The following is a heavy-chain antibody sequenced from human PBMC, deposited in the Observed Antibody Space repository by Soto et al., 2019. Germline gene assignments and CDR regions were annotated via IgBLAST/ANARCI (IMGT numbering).Heavy chain of an antibody. CDR3: ARVDHRGYFAILTGY. CDR1: GDSLSSGGHY. D-gene: IGHD3-9*01. J-gene: IGHJ4*02. CDR2: IYDSVNT. Sequence: PSETLSLTCTVSGDSLSSGGHYWSWIRQHPGKGLEWIGHIYDSVNTYYSPSLRSRVTISADMSKNQFSLNLRSVTAADTAVYSCARVDHRGYFAILTGYWGQGTLVTVSS. V-gene: IGHV4-31*03.